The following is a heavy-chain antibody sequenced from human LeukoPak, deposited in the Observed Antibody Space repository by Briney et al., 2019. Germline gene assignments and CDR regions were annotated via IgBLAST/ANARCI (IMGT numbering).Heavy chain of an antibody. J-gene: IGHJ4*02. CDR1: GLTFNNAW. V-gene: IGHV3-15*01. D-gene: IGHD3-10*01. Sequence: KPGGSLRLSCAASGLTFNNAWMNWVRQAPGKGLEWVGRIKSKTGGGTTDYAAPVKGRFTISRDDSKNTLYLQMNSLKNEDTAVYYCTTILSFGGQGTLVTVSS. CDR3: TTILSF. CDR2: IKSKTGGGTT.